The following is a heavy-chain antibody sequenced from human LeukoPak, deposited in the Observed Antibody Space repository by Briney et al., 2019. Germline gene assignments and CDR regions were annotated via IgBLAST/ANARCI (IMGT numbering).Heavy chain of an antibody. V-gene: IGHV1-69*05. D-gene: IGHD6-6*01. CDR2: IIPIFGTA. J-gene: IGHJ4*02. CDR1: GGTFTSYA. CDR3: ASSPPRARPSFAVAY. Sequence: ASVKVSCKASGGTFTSYAISRVRQPPAQGLEWMGGIIPIFGTANYAQKFQGRVTITTDESTSTAYMELSSLRSEDTAVYYCASSPPRARPSFAVAYWGQGTLVTVSS.